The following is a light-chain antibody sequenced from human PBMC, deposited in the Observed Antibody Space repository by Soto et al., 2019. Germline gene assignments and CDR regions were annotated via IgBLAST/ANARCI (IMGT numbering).Light chain of an antibody. CDR3: QSYDTSLSAPVI. CDR2: GNN. Sequence: SVLTQPPSVSGAPGQRFTISCTGTSSNIGAGYDVHWYQQVPGAAPKLLIYGNNNRPSGVPDRISGSKSGTSASLAITGLQAEDEADYYCQSYDTSLSAPVIFGGGTKLTVL. J-gene: IGLJ2*01. CDR1: SSNIGAGYD. V-gene: IGLV1-40*01.